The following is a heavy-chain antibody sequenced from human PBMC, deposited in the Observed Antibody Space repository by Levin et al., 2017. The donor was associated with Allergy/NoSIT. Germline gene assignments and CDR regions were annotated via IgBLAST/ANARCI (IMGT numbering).Heavy chain of an antibody. CDR2: IYYSGST. V-gene: IGHV4-59*01. J-gene: IGHJ4*02. CDR1: GGSISSYY. CDR3: ARESAARYYDSSGYFDY. D-gene: IGHD3-22*01. Sequence: SETLSLTCTVSGGSISSYYWSWIRQPPGKGLEWIGYIYYSGSTNYNPSLKSRVTISVDTSKNQFSLKLSSVTAADTAVYYCARESAARYYDSSGYFDYWGQGTLVTVSS.